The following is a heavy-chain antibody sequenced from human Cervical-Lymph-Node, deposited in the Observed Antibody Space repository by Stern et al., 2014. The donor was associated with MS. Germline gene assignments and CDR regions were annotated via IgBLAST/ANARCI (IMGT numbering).Heavy chain of an antibody. V-gene: IGHV3-23*04. CDR2: SIGADGST. D-gene: IGHD3-10*01. CDR1: GFRFSRYA. CDR3: AKPYLYGSDSYYQTFDY. Sequence: VQLGQSGGGLEQSGGSLSLSCAASGFRFSRYAMSWVRQSQGKGLEWVSSIGADGSTHYADSVKGRFTISRDNVMAALYLQMNSLRAEDTAVYFCAKPYLYGSDSYYQTFDYWGQGTPVTVSS. J-gene: IGHJ4*02.